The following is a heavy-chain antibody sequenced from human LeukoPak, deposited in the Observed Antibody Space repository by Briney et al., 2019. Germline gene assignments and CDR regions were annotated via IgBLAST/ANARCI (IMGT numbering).Heavy chain of an antibody. CDR3: ERDTSDYEWQMGWYRDF. D-gene: IGHD6-19*01. J-gene: IGHJ4*01. CDR1: GFSISNYG. Sequence: PGGSLRLSCAASGFSISNYGMSWFRQAPGKGLEWVSTINTRADETHYADSVRGRFTIFRDNSKSTLALHMSNLRVEDTAVYYCERDTSDYEWQMGWYRDFWGRGSQVTVSS. V-gene: IGHV3-23*01. CDR2: INTRADET.